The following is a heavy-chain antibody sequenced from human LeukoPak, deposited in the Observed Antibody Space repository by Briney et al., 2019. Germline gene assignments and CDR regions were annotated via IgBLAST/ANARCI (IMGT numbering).Heavy chain of an antibody. D-gene: IGHD3-10*01. CDR3: AKLSLSGRSQSADY. J-gene: IGHJ4*02. CDR2: VSTNGDVT. Sequence: GGSLRLSCVASGLTFNSHSMSWVRQAPGMGLEWVSVVSTNGDVTFYADSVKGRFTISRDNSKNTLFLQMNSLRAEDTAVYYCAKLSLSGRSQSADYWGQGTLDTVSS. V-gene: IGHV3-23*01. CDR1: GLTFNSHS.